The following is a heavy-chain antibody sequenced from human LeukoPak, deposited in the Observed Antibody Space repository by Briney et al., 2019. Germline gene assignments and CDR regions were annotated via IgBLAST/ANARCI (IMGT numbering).Heavy chain of an antibody. CDR1: GGSISSGSYY. J-gene: IGHJ3*02. Sequence: KASQTLSLTCTVSGGSISSGSYYWSWIRQPAGKGLEWIGRIYTSGSTNYNPSLKSRATISVDTSKNQFSLKLSSVTAADTAVYYCARESGSYYEDAFDIWGQGTMVTVSS. D-gene: IGHD1-26*01. CDR3: ARESGSYYEDAFDI. CDR2: IYTSGST. V-gene: IGHV4-61*02.